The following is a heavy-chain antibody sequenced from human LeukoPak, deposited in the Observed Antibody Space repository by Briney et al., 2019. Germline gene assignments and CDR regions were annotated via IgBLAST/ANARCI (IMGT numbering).Heavy chain of an antibody. J-gene: IGHJ4*02. D-gene: IGHD3-10*01. CDR1: GFTFSSYG. V-gene: IGHV3-30*02. CDR2: IRYDGSNK. CDR3: AKGMVRGVSKPPDY. Sequence: GGSLRLSCAASGFTFSSYGMHWVRQAPGKGLEWVAFIRYDGSNKYYADSVKGRFTISRDNSKNTLYLQMNSLRAEDTAVYYCAKGMVRGVSKPPDYWGQGTLVTVSS.